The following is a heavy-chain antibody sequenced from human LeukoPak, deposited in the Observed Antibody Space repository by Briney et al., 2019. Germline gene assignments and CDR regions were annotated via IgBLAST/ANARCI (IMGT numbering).Heavy chain of an antibody. CDR2: IRYDGSNK. D-gene: IGHD1-1*01. Sequence: GGSLRLSCAASGFTFSSYGMHWVRQAPGTGLEWVAFIRYDGSNKYYADSVKGRFTFSRDNAKNTLYLQMNSLRAEDTAVYYCAREGAMGRRAPFDPWGQGTLVTVSS. J-gene: IGHJ5*02. CDR1: GFTFSSYG. V-gene: IGHV3-30*02. CDR3: AREGAMGRRAPFDP.